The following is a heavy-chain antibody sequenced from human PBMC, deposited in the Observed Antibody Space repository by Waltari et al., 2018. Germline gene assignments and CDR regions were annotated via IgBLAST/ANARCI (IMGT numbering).Heavy chain of an antibody. CDR2: LYSGGGT. CDR3: ARLKQLVYYFDS. D-gene: IGHD1-1*01. Sequence: EVQLVESGGGLIQPGGSLRRSCTVSGFRVTRNYLTWLRQAPGKGLEWGAVLYSGGGTYYTDSVKGRFTISRDNSNNTLDLQMTGLRADDTAVYFCARLKQLVYYFDSWGQGTQVTVSS. J-gene: IGHJ4*02. V-gene: IGHV3-53*01. CDR1: GFRVTRNY.